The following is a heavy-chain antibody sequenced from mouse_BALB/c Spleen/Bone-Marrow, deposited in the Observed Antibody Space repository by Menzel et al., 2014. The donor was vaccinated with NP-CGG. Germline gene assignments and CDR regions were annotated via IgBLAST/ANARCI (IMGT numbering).Heavy chain of an antibody. J-gene: IGHJ3*01. Sequence: EVQLVESGGGLVKPGGSLKLSCAASGFTFSDYYMYWVRQTPEKRLEWVATISEGGSYTYYPDSVKGRFTISRDNAKNNLYLQTSSLKSEDTAMYYCANYYGSSWFAYWGQGTLVTVSA. V-gene: IGHV5-4*02. CDR2: ISEGGSYT. CDR3: ANYYGSSWFAY. D-gene: IGHD1-1*01. CDR1: GFTFSDYY.